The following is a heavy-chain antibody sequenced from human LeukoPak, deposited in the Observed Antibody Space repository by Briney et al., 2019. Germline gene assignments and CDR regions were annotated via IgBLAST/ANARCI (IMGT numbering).Heavy chain of an antibody. D-gene: IGHD6-13*01. CDR1: GFTVSNNY. Sequence: GGSLRLSCAVSGFTVSNNYMSWIRQAPGKGLEWVSVIYSADSTFYADSVRGRFTTSRDNFKNTLYLQMNSLRAKDTAVYYCATGYSSSRYHYWGQGTLVTVSS. CDR2: IYSADST. J-gene: IGHJ4*02. CDR3: ATGYSSSRYHY. V-gene: IGHV3-53*01.